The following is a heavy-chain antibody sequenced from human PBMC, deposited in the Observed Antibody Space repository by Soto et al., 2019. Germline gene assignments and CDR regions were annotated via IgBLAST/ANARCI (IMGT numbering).Heavy chain of an antibody. D-gene: IGHD4-17*01. J-gene: IGHJ4*02. Sequence: SETLSLTCTVSGGSISSSSYYWGWIRQPPGKGLEWIGSIYYSGSTYYNPSLKSRVTISVDTSKNQFSLKLSSVTAADTAVYYCASDYGDTYSAAHDYWGQGTLVTVSS. V-gene: IGHV4-39*01. CDR1: GGSISSSSYY. CDR3: ASDYGDTYSAAHDY. CDR2: IYYSGST.